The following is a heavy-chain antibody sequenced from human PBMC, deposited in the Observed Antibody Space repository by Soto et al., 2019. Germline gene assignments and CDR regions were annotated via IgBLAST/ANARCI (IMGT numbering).Heavy chain of an antibody. V-gene: IGHV1-2*04. Sequence: ASVQVSCKASGYTFTGYYMHWVRQAPGQRIEWMGWNNPNSGGTNYAQKFQGWVTMTRDTSISTAYMELSRLRSDDTAVYYCARVRDYDYVWGSYPNRYYFDYWGQGTLVTVSS. CDR2: NNPNSGGT. CDR1: GYTFTGYY. J-gene: IGHJ4*02. D-gene: IGHD3-16*02. CDR3: ARVRDYDYVWGSYPNRYYFDY.